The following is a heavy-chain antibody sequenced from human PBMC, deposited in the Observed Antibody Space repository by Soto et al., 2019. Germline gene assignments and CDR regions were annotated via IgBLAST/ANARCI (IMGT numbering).Heavy chain of an antibody. CDR2: IFHVGST. V-gene: IGHV4-4*02. CDR3: ARLQPDTSGYYFDH. J-gene: IGHJ4*02. CDR1: GGSISTNQW. Sequence: SETLSLTCAVSGGSISTNQWWNWVRQAPGKGLEWIGEIFHVGSTNYNPSLKSRVIISVDKSKNQFSLNLSSVTAADTAVYYCARLQPDTSGYYFDHWGQGALVTVSS. D-gene: IGHD3-3*01.